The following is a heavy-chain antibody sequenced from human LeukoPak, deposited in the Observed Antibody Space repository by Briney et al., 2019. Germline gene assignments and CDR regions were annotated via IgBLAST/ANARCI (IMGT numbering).Heavy chain of an antibody. CDR3: ARVPYGDPVYYYYGMDV. Sequence: GGSLRLSCAASGFTFSSYAMHWVRQAPGKGLEYVSAISSNGDSTYYANSVKGRFTISRDNSKNTLYLQMGSLRAEDMAVYYCARVPYGDPVYYYYGMDVWGQGTTVTVSS. CDR2: ISSNGDST. J-gene: IGHJ6*02. CDR1: GFTFSSYA. D-gene: IGHD4-17*01. V-gene: IGHV3-64*01.